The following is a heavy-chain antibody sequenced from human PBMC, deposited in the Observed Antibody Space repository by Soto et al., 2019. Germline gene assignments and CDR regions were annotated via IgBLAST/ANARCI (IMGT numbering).Heavy chain of an antibody. CDR3: ARTALGWFDP. D-gene: IGHD2-21*02. V-gene: IGHV4-59*01. Sequence: PSETLSLTCSVSGGSISIYYWSWIRQPPGKGLEWIGYIFYSGRSGSTNYNPSLKSRVIISVDTSKNQFSLKMSSVTAADTAVYYCARTALGWFDPWGQGTLVTVSS. CDR1: GGSISIYY. CDR2: IFYSGRSGST. J-gene: IGHJ5*02.